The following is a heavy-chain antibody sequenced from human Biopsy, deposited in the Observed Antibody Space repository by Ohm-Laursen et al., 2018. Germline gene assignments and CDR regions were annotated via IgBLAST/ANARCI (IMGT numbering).Heavy chain of an antibody. CDR2: IFKDGNT. Sequence: SDTPSLTCAVSGYSISSDYRWGWIRQAPGKTLEWLGNIFKDGNTHYNPSLRSRLIISIDTSKNQFSLMMTSVSGADTAVYFCARVGSGWAPFDKWGPGTLVTVSS. D-gene: IGHD6-19*01. V-gene: IGHV4-38-2*01. CDR1: GYSISSDYR. CDR3: ARVGSGWAPFDK. J-gene: IGHJ4*02.